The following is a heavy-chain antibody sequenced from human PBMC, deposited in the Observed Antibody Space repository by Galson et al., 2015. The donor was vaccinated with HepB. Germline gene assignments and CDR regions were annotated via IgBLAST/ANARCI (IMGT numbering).Heavy chain of an antibody. CDR2: ISGRGHRT. Sequence: SLRLSCAAPGFTFSTYAMSWVRQAPGKGLGWVSGISGRGHRTYYGDSVQGRFIVSRDNSENTLYMQMNSLRAEDTAIYYCAKGNFGDYVGYLDSWGQGTLVAVSS. CDR3: AKGNFGDYVGYLDS. CDR1: GFTFSTYA. J-gene: IGHJ4*02. V-gene: IGHV3-23*01. D-gene: IGHD4-17*01.